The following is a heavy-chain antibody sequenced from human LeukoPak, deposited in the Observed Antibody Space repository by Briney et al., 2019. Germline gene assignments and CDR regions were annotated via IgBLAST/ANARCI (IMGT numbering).Heavy chain of an antibody. Sequence: GGSLRLSCAASGFTFSSYAMSWVRQAPGKGLEWVSAISGSGGSTYYADSVKGRFTIPRDNSKNTLYLQMNSLRAEDTAVYYCAKDRYYYDSSGYHDYWGQGTLVTVSS. CDR1: GFTFSSYA. D-gene: IGHD3-22*01. CDR3: AKDRYYYDSSGYHDY. V-gene: IGHV3-23*01. J-gene: IGHJ4*02. CDR2: ISGSGGST.